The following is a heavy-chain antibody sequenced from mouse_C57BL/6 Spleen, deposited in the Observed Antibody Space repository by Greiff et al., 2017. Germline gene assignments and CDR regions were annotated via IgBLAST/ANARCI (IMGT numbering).Heavy chain of an antibody. J-gene: IGHJ2*01. CDR1: GYTFTSYW. Sequence: QVQLQQPGAELVKPGASVKLSCKASGYTFTSYWMHWVKQRPGQGLEWIGMIHPNSGSTNYNEKFKSKATLTVDKSSSTAYMQLSSLTSEDSAVYYCARSEGTGTYFAYWGQGTTLTVSS. V-gene: IGHV1-64*01. CDR2: IHPNSGST. D-gene: IGHD4-1*01. CDR3: ARSEGTGTYFAY.